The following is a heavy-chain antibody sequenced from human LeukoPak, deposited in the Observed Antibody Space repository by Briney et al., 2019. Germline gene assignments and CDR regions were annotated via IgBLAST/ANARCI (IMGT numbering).Heavy chain of an antibody. CDR1: VGSIRSYY. Sequence: PSETLFLTCPGSVGSIRSYYWSWIRQPPGKGLEWIGYIYYSGSTNYNPSLKSRVSISVDTSKNQFSLKLSSVTAADTAVYYCARTGSTVTMLYPFDHWGQGTLVTVSS. D-gene: IGHD4-17*01. J-gene: IGHJ4*02. CDR2: IYYSGST. V-gene: IGHV4-59*01. CDR3: ARTGSTVTMLYPFDH.